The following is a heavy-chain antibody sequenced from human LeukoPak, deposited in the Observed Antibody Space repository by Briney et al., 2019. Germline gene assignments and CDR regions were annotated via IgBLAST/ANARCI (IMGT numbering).Heavy chain of an antibody. CDR1: GGSISSNAYF. CDR2: IHYSGST. J-gene: IGHJ4*02. CDR3: ARTFDY. Sequence: SETLSLTCTVSGGSISSNAYFWGWIRQPPGKGLEWIGSIHYSGSTYYNPSLKSRVTISVDTSKNQFSLKLSSVTAADTAVYYCARTFDYWGQGTLVTVSS. V-gene: IGHV4-39*07.